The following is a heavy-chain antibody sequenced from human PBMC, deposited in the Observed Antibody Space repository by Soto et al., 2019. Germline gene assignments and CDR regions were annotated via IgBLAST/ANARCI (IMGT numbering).Heavy chain of an antibody. V-gene: IGHV1-69*06. D-gene: IGHD1-26*01. CDR1: GGTFSSYA. Sequence: SVKVSCKASGGTFSSYAISWVRQAPGQGLEWMGGIIPIFGTANYAQKFQGRVTITADKSTSTAYMELSSLRSEDTDEYYCARDIIGELRRRYDAFDIWGQGTMGTFSS. CDR2: IIPIFGTA. J-gene: IGHJ3*02. CDR3: ARDIIGELRRRYDAFDI.